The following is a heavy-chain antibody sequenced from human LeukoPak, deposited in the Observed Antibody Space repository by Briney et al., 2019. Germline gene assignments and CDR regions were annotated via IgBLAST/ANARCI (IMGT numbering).Heavy chain of an antibody. Sequence: GGSLRLSCAASGFLFSSYTMNWVRQAPGKGLEWVSSISSSNTYIYYADSVKGRFTISRDNDKNSLYLQMNGLGDEDTAVYYCAREPPSTKLNGFDPWGQGTLVTVSS. CDR3: AREPPSTKLNGFDP. D-gene: IGHD2-2*01. CDR2: ISSSNTYI. V-gene: IGHV3-21*01. CDR1: GFLFSSYT. J-gene: IGHJ5*02.